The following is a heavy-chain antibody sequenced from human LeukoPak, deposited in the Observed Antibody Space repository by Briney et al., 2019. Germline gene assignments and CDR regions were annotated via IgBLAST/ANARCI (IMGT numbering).Heavy chain of an antibody. CDR1: GYTFTSYY. Sequence: ASVKVSCKASGYTFTSYYMHWVRQAPGQGLEWMGIINPSGGSTSYAQKFQGRVTMTRDTSTSTVYMELSSLRSEDTAVYYCARNRITMVRGVIITGVPYYFDYWGQGTLVTVSS. CDR3: ARNRITMVRGVIITGVPYYFDY. J-gene: IGHJ4*02. V-gene: IGHV1-46*01. CDR2: INPSGGST. D-gene: IGHD3-10*01.